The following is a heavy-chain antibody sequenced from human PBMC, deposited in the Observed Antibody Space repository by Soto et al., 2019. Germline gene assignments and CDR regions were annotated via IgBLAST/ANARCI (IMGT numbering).Heavy chain of an antibody. CDR1: GLTSSNYA. V-gene: IGHV3-23*01. J-gene: IGHJ4*02. CDR3: AKNQERELPRVIDF. Sequence: TGGSLRLSCATSGLTSSNYAMSWVRQAPGGGLEWVSSMSGSSSTTYYADSVRGRFTISRDRSKNTLYLQMSSLRAEDTALYYCAKNQERELPRVIDFWGQGTLVTVSS. D-gene: IGHD1-7*01. CDR2: MSGSSSTT.